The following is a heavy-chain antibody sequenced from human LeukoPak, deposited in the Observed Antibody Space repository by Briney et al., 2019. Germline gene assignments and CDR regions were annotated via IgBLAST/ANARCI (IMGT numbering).Heavy chain of an antibody. D-gene: IGHD3-22*01. CDR3: AKGLVVLGPIQIDY. J-gene: IGHJ4*02. Sequence: PGGSLRLSCAASGFTFSSYAMSWVRQAPGKGLEWVSAISVSGGSTYYADSVKGRFTISRDNSKNTLYLQMNSLRAEDTAVYYCAKGLVVLGPIQIDYWGQGTLVTVSS. V-gene: IGHV3-23*01. CDR2: ISVSGGST. CDR1: GFTFSSYA.